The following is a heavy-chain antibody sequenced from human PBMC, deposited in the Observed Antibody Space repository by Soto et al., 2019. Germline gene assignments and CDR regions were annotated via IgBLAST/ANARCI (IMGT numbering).Heavy chain of an antibody. D-gene: IGHD1-1*01. CDR3: ARGTDY. CDR1: GFTFSMYF. CDR2: ISDDGSNK. Sequence: GGSLRLSCAASGFTFSMYFMHWVRRAPDKGLEWVAVISDDGSNKYYADSVKGRFTISRDNSRNTLFLQMDSLRDEDTAVYYCARGTDYWGLGTRVTVSS. J-gene: IGHJ4*02. V-gene: IGHV3-30-3*01.